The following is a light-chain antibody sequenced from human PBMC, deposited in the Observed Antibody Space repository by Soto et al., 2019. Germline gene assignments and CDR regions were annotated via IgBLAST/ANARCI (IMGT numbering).Light chain of an antibody. CDR2: AAS. Sequence: DIQMTQSPSSLSASVGERVTITCRASQSISSYLNWYQQKPGKAPKLLIYAASSLQSGVPSRFSGSGSGTDFTLTISSLQPDDFATYYCQQSYTQGFGPGTKVDIK. V-gene: IGKV1-39*01. CDR1: QSISSY. J-gene: IGKJ3*01. CDR3: QQSYTQG.